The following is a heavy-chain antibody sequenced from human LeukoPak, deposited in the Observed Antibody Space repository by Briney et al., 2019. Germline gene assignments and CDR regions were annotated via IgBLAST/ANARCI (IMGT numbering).Heavy chain of an antibody. D-gene: IGHD3-10*01. J-gene: IGHJ4*02. CDR1: GGSISSGSYY. Sequence: SQTLSLTCTVSGGSISSGSYYWSWIRQPAGKGLEWIGRIYTSGSTNYNPSLKSRVTISVDTSKNQFSLKLSSVTAADTAVYYCARDREDYYFDYWGQGTLVTVSS. CDR2: IYTSGST. CDR3: ARDREDYYFDY. V-gene: IGHV4-61*02.